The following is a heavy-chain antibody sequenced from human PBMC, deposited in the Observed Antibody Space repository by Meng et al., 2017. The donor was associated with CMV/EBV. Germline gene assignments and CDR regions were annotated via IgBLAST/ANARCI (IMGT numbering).Heavy chain of an antibody. CDR3: ARASVGSSSHPYFDY. J-gene: IGHJ4*02. D-gene: IGHD6-6*01. V-gene: IGHV1-69*05. Sequence: SVKVSCKASGGNISSPAISWARQAPGQGLEWVGGMIPIYGTAKYAKKFKGRVTITTDESTNTAHMELSSLRSEDTAVYYCARASVGSSSHPYFDYWGQGTLVTVSS. CDR2: MIPIYGTA. CDR1: GGNISSPA.